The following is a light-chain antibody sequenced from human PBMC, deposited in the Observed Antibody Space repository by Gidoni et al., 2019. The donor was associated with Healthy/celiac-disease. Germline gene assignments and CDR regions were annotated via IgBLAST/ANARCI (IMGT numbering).Light chain of an antibody. CDR1: SSDVGGYNY. CDR3: SSYTSSSTYV. Sequence: SALTQPASVSGSPGPSITISCTGTSSDVGGYNYVSWYQQHPGKAPKLMMYEVSNRPSGVSNRFSGSKDGNTASLTISGLQAEDEAEYYCSSYTSSSTYVCGTGTKVTVL. CDR2: EVS. J-gene: IGLJ1*01. V-gene: IGLV2-14*01.